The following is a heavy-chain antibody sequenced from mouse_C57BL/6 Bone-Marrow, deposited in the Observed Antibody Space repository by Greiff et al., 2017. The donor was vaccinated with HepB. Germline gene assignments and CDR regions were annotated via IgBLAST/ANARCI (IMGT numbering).Heavy chain of an antibody. CDR3: ARGYLLLFYYFDY. CDR2: IYPGSGST. Sequence: VQLQQPGAELVKPGASVKMSCKASGYTFTSYWITWVKQRPGQGLEWIGDIYPGSGSTNYNEKFKSKATLTVDTSSSPAYMQLSSLTSEDSAVYYCARGYLLLFYYFDYWGQGTTLTVSS. D-gene: IGHD1-1*01. J-gene: IGHJ2*01. CDR1: GYTFTSYW. V-gene: IGHV1-55*01.